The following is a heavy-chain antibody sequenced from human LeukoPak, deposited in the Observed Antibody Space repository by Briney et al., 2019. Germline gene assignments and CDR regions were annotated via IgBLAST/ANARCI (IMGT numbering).Heavy chain of an antibody. Sequence: KTSETLSLTCTVVSGGSISSSSYYWGWIRQPPGKGLEWIGSFYYSGSTYYNPSLKSRVTISADTSKNQFSLKLSSVTAADTAVYYCARLWSAAIDYWGQGTLVTVSS. V-gene: IGHV4-39*01. J-gene: IGHJ4*02. CDR2: FYYSGST. CDR3: ARLWSAAIDY. D-gene: IGHD3-3*01. CDR1: GGSISSSSYY.